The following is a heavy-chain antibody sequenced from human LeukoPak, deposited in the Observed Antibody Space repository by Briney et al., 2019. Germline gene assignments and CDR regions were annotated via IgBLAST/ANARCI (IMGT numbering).Heavy chain of an antibody. CDR2: RYYSGDN. V-gene: IGHV4-39*01. D-gene: IGHD3-3*01. Sequence: SETLSLTCTVSGGSISSSDHYWAWIRQPPGKGLEWIGSRYYSGDNYYSPSLKSRATISVDTSRNQFALKMNSATATDTAVYFCARHRLEGDTFDIWGQGALVTVSS. CDR1: GGSISSSDHY. CDR3: ARHRLEGDTFDI. J-gene: IGHJ3*02.